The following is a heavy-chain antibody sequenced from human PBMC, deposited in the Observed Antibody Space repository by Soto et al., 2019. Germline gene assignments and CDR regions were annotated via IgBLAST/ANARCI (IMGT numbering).Heavy chain of an antibody. V-gene: IGHV1-58*01. D-gene: IGHD3-22*01. CDR3: AADPYYYDSSNYYSFDY. CDR1: GFTFTSSA. Sequence: GASVKVSCKASGFTFTSSAVQWVRQARGQRLEWIGWIVVGSGNTNFAQKFQERVTITRDMSTSTAYMELSSLRSEDTAVYHCAADPYYYDSSNYYSFDYWGQGTLVTVSS. CDR2: IVVGSGNT. J-gene: IGHJ4*02.